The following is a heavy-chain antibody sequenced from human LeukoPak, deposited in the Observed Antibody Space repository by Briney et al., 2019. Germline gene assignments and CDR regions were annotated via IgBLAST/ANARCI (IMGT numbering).Heavy chain of an antibody. CDR3: ARRFNGGAFDI. CDR2: IYPGDSDT. V-gene: IGHV5-51*01. CDR1: GYSFSSYW. Sequence: GESLKISCEGSGYSFSSYWIGWVRQMPGKGLEWMGIIYPGDSDTGYSPSFQGQVTISADNSIRIAYLQWSSLKALDTAMYYCARRFNGGAFDIWGQGTMVTVSS. D-gene: IGHD3-3*01. J-gene: IGHJ3*02.